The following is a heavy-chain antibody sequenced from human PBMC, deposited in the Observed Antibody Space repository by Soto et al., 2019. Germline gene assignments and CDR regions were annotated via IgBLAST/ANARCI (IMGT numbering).Heavy chain of an antibody. CDR2: IYYSGST. CDR3: ARRGRPGYSYGFNWFDP. Sequence: SETLSLTCTVSGGSISSSSYYWGWIRQPPGKGLEWIGSIYYSGSTYYNPSLKSRVTISVDTSKNQFSLKLSSVTAADTAVYYCARRGRPGYSYGFNWFDPWGQGTLVTVSS. V-gene: IGHV4-39*01. J-gene: IGHJ5*02. CDR1: GGSISSSSYY. D-gene: IGHD5-18*01.